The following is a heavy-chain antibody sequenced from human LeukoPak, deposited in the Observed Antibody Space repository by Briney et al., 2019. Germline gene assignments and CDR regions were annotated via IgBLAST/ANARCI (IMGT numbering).Heavy chain of an antibody. CDR3: AASLGYCSSTSCYGGWFDP. D-gene: IGHD2-2*01. Sequence: SETLSLTCAVYGGSFSGYYWSWICQPPGKGLEWIGSIYYSGSTYYNPSLKSRVTISVDTSKNQFSLKLSAVTAADTAVYYCAASLGYCSSTSCYGGWFDPWGQGTLVTVSS. CDR2: IYYSGST. CDR1: GGSFSGYY. V-gene: IGHV4-34*01. J-gene: IGHJ5*02.